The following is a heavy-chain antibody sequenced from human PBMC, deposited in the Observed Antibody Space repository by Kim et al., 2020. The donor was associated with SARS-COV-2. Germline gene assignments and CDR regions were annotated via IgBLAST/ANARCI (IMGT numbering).Heavy chain of an antibody. D-gene: IGHD6-19*01. CDR1: GYTLTELS. Sequence: ASVKVSCKVSGYTLTELSMHWVRQAPGKGLEWMGSFDPEDGETIYAQKFQGRVTMTEDTSTDTAYMELSSLRSEDTAVYYCATSKVIAVADWFDPWGQGTLVTVSS. J-gene: IGHJ5*02. CDR3: ATSKVIAVADWFDP. V-gene: IGHV1-24*01. CDR2: FDPEDGET.